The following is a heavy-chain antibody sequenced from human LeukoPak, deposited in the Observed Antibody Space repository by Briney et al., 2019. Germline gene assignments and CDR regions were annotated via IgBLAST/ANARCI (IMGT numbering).Heavy chain of an antibody. CDR2: INWNGGST. D-gene: IGHD3-16*01. Sequence: GGSLRLSCAASGFTVSSNYMSWVRQAPGKGLEWVSGINWNGGSTGYADSVKGRFTISRGNAKNSLYLQMNSLRAEDTALYYCAREVITDAFDIWGQGTMVTVSS. V-gene: IGHV3-20*04. CDR1: GFTVSSNY. CDR3: AREVITDAFDI. J-gene: IGHJ3*02.